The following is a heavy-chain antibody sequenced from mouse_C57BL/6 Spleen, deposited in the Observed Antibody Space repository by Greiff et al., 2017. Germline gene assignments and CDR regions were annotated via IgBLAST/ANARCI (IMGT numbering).Heavy chain of an antibody. CDR1: GFTFSSYG. J-gene: IGHJ3*01. V-gene: IGHV5-6*01. Sequence: EVQLQESGGDLVKPGGSLKLSCAASGFTFSSYGMSWVRQTPDKRLEWVATISSGGSYTYYPDSVKGRFTISRDNAKNTLYLQMSSLKSEDTAMYYCARQDGAYWGQGTLVTVSA. CDR2: ISSGGSYT. CDR3: ARQDGAY.